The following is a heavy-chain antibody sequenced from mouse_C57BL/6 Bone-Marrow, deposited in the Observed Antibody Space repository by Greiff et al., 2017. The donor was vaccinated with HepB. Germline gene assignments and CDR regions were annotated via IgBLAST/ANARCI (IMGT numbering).Heavy chain of an antibody. CDR3: ARNRAYGSSSYWYFDV. D-gene: IGHD1-1*01. V-gene: IGHV2-2*01. Sequence: VKLQESGPGLVQPSQSLSITCTVSGFSLTSYGVHWVRQSPGKGLEWLGVIWSGGSTDYNAAFISRLSTSKDNSKSQVFFKMNSLQADDTAIYYCARNRAYGSSSYWYFDVWGTGTTVTVSS. CDR1: GFSLTSYG. J-gene: IGHJ1*03. CDR2: IWSGGST.